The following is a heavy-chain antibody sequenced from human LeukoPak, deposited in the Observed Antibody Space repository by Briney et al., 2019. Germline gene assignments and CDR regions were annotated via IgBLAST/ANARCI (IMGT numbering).Heavy chain of an antibody. CDR2: ISGGGGST. V-gene: IGHV3-23*01. CDR3: AKVRRLRLHY. J-gene: IGHJ4*02. CDR1: GFTFSDYA. Sequence: GGSLRLSCAASGFTFSDYAMSWVRQAPGKGLEWVSAISGGGGSTYYADSVKGRFTISRDNSKSTLYLQMNSLRAEDTAVYYCAKVRRLRLHYWGQGTLVTVSS. D-gene: IGHD5-12*01.